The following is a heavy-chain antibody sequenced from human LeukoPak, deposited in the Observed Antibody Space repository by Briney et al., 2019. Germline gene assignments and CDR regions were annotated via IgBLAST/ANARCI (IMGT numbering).Heavy chain of an antibody. CDR2: ISNDGSNK. V-gene: IGHV3-30*18. CDR1: GFTFSSYG. CDR3: AKETGRWELE. Sequence: GGSLRLSCAASGFTFSSYGIHWVRQAPGKGLEWVAVISNDGSNKYYADSVKGRFTISRDNSKNTLYLQMNSLRAEDTAVYYCAKETGRWELEWGQGTLVTVSS. J-gene: IGHJ4*02. D-gene: IGHD1-26*01.